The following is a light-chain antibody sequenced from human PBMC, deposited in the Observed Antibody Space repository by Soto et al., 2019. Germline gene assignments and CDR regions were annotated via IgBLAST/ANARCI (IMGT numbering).Light chain of an antibody. CDR1: SSDVGGYNY. CDR2: DVS. V-gene: IGLV2-14*03. J-gene: IGLJ1*01. Sequence: QSALTQPASVSGAPGQSIAISCTGTSSDVGGYNYVSWYQHHPGKAPKLMVYDVSNRPSGVSNRFPGSKSGNTASLTNSGLQAEDEADYYCSSYTSSSTDVFGTGTKLTVL. CDR3: SSYTSSSTDV.